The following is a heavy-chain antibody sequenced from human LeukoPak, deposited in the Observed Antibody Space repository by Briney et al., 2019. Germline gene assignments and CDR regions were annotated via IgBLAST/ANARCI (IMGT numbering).Heavy chain of an antibody. J-gene: IGHJ4*02. CDR1: GFTFSSYG. D-gene: IGHD3-22*01. V-gene: IGHV3-30*02. CDR2: IRYDGSNK. Sequence: GGSLRLSCAASGFTFSSYGMHWVRQAPGKGLGWVAFIRYDGSNKYYADSVKGRFTISRDNSKNTLYLQMNSLRAEDTAVYYCAKDRKIVEKFDYWGQGTLVTVSS. CDR3: AKDRKIVEKFDY.